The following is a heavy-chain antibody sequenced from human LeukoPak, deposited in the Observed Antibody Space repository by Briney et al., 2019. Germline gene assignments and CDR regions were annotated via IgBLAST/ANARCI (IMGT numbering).Heavy chain of an antibody. Sequence: ASVKVSCRASGGTFSSYAISWVRQAPGQGLEWMGRIIPILGIANYAQKFQGRVTITADKSTSTAYMELSSLRSEDTAVYYCARKCSSCPLTPPDYYGMDVWGQGTTVTVSS. V-gene: IGHV1-69*04. J-gene: IGHJ6*02. CDR2: IIPILGIA. CDR3: ARKCSSCPLTPPDYYGMDV. D-gene: IGHD6-13*01. CDR1: GGTFSSYA.